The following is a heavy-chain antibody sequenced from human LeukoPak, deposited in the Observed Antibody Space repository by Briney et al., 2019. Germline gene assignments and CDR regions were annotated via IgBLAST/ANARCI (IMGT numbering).Heavy chain of an antibody. CDR1: GFTFSSYA. V-gene: IGHV3-23*01. Sequence: GGSLRLSCAASGFTFSSYAMSWVRQAPGMGLEWVSAISGSGGSTYYADSVKGRFTISRDNSKNTLYLQMNSLRAEDTAVYYCAKQRGSYYYYYYMDVWGKGTTVTVSS. J-gene: IGHJ6*03. D-gene: IGHD3-10*01. CDR3: AKQRGSYYYYYYMDV. CDR2: ISGSGGST.